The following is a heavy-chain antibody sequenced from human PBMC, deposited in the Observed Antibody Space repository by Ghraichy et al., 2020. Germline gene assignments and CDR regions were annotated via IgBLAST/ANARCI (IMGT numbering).Heavy chain of an antibody. CDR3: ARDVAILLSLDNCFDP. CDR2: IYPNSGAT. J-gene: IGHJ5*02. D-gene: IGHD2/OR15-2a*01. V-gene: IGHV1-2*02. Sequence: MGWIYPNSGATKYAENFQGRVTMTRDTSITTAYMELSGLRSDDTAVYYCARDVAILLSLDNCFDPWGQGTL.